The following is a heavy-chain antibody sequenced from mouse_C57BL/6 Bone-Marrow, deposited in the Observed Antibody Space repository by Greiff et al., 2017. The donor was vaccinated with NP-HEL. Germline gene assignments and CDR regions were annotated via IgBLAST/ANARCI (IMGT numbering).Heavy chain of an antibody. Sequence: VQLQQSGPELVKPGASVKISCKASGYTFTDYYMNWVKQSHGKSLEWIGDINPNNGGTSYNQKFKGKATLTVDKSSSTAYMELRSLTSEDSAVYYCARIYYGYPAWFAYWGQGTLVTVSA. V-gene: IGHV1-26*01. CDR1: GYTFTDYY. D-gene: IGHD2-2*01. CDR3: ARIYYGYPAWFAY. J-gene: IGHJ3*01. CDR2: INPNNGGT.